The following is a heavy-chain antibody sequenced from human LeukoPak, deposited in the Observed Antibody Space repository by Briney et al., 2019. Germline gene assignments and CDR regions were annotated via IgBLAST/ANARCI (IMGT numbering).Heavy chain of an antibody. CDR3: ARQTGSGLFILP. Sequence: PSETLSLTCTVSGVSISSSNSYWGWIRHPPGKGLEWIGSIYYIGNTYYNASLKSQVSISIDTSKNQFSLRLTSVTAADTAVYYCARQTGSGLFILPGGQGTLVTVSS. V-gene: IGHV4-39*01. J-gene: IGHJ4*02. D-gene: IGHD3/OR15-3a*01. CDR1: GVSISSSNSY. CDR2: IYYIGNT.